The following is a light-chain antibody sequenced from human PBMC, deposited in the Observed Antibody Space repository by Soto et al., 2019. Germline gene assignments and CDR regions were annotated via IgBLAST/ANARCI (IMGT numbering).Light chain of an antibody. J-gene: IGKJ4*01. CDR3: QQSFTSPLT. CDR2: SAS. V-gene: IGKV1-39*01. Sequence: DIQMTHSPSSLSASVGDRVTLTCRASQTISTSLKWYQQTPGKAPQLLVYSASSLHSGVPSRFSGSGSGTDFTLTISSLQPEDFAPYYCQQSFTSPLTFGGGTKVDIK. CDR1: QTISTS.